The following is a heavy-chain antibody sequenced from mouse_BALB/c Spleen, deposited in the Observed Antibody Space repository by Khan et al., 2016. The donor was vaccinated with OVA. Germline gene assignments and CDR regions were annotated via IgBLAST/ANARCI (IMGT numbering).Heavy chain of an antibody. D-gene: IGHD2-10*01. Sequence: VQLQESGPGLVAPSQSLSITCTISGFSLTNYGVHWVRQPPGKGLEWLVVIRSDGNTTYDSALKYRMTISKDNSQSQVVLKMDSLQTDYTAMYYCARQPYYQYYLMDYWGQGTSVTVAS. CDR1: GFSLTNYG. CDR3: ARQPYYQYYLMDY. CDR2: IRSDGNT. V-gene: IGHV2-6-1*01. J-gene: IGHJ4*01.